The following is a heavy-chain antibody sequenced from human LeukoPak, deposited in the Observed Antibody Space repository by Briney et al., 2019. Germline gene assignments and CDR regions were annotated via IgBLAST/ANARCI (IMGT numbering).Heavy chain of an antibody. D-gene: IGHD3-10*01. J-gene: IGHJ5*02. CDR2: INPSGGST. CDR1: GYTFTSYY. Sequence: ASVKVSCKASGYTFTSYYMHWVRQAPGQGLEWMGIINPSGGSTSYAQKFQGRVTMTRDTSTSTVYMELSSLRSEDTAVYYCARDFGPTRRFGEFQNWFDPWGQGTLVTVSS. CDR3: ARDFGPTRRFGEFQNWFDP. V-gene: IGHV1-46*01.